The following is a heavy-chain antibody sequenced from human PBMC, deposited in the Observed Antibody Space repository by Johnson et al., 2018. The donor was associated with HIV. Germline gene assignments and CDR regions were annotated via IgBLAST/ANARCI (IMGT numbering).Heavy chain of an antibody. J-gene: IGHJ3*02. CDR2: ISYDGSNK. CDR1: GFTFSSYG. D-gene: IGHD3-22*01. CDR3: AKDLPYDYDSSWERAFDI. Sequence: HVQLVESGGGVVQPGRSLRLSCAASGFTFSSYGMHWVRQAPGKGLEWVAVISYDGSNKYYADSVKGRFTISRENAKNSLYLQMNSLRAGDTAVYYCAKDLPYDYDSSWERAFDIWGQGTMVIVSS. V-gene: IGHV3-30*19.